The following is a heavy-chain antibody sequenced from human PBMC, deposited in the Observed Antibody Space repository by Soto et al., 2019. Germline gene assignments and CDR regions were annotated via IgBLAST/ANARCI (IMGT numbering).Heavy chain of an antibody. CDR1: GYSISSGFY. V-gene: IGHV4-38-2*01. J-gene: IGHJ6*02. Sequence: SETLSLTCAVSGYSISSGFYWAWIRQTPGKGLEWIGSVYQTVSASYNPSLQSRVTISVDTSKNQFSLKLSSVTAADTAVYYCARHGVATGYGMDVWGQGTTVTVSS. CDR3: ARHGVATGYGMDV. CDR2: VYQTVSA. D-gene: IGHD2-8*01.